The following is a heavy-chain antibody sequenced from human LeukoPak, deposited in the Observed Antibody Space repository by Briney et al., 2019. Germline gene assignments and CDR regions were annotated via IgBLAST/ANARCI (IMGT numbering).Heavy chain of an antibody. CDR2: IYSGGST. Sequence: GGSLRLSCAASEFSVGSNYMTWVRQAPGKGLEWVSLIYSGGSTYYADSVKGRFTISRDNSKNTLYLQMNGLRAEDTAVYYCARARSSYGYGDAFDIWGQGTMVTVSS. J-gene: IGHJ3*02. D-gene: IGHD5-18*01. CDR1: EFSVGSNY. CDR3: ARARSSYGYGDAFDI. V-gene: IGHV3-66*01.